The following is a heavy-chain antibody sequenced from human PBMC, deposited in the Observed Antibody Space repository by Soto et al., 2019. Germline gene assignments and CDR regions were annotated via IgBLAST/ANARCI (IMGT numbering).Heavy chain of an antibody. CDR2: INSSSSTS. J-gene: IGHJ4*02. CDR1: GFTFSDSY. V-gene: IGHV3-11*01. Sequence: QVLLVESGGGLVKPGGSLRLFCAASGFTFSDSYMSWIRQAPGKGLEWVSYINSSSSTSNYADSVRGRFTISRDNAKNSLYLQMNSLRAEDTAVYYCARDNGGSFDYWGQGTLVTVSS. D-gene: IGHD2-8*01. CDR3: ARDNGGSFDY.